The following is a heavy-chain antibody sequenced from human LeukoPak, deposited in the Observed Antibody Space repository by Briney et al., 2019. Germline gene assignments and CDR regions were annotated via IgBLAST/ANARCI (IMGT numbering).Heavy chain of an antibody. Sequence: NPSETLSLTCAVYGVSLSDYTWTWVRQPPGKGLEWIGEINHGVGTNHNPSLMSRVIMSVDTSKNQISLKVSSVTAADTAVYYCARVRYNFSINDWSRIGLGAYATKYYYHMDLWGKGTRVSVSS. V-gene: IGHV4-34*01. D-gene: IGHD1-1*01. CDR1: GVSLSDYT. J-gene: IGHJ6*03. CDR3: ARVRYNFSINDWSRIGLGAYATKYYYHMDL. CDR2: INHGVGT.